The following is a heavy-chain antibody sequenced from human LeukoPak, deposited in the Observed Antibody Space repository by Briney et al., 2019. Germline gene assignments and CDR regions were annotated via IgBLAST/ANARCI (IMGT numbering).Heavy chain of an antibody. CDR2: LYSDGST. Sequence: GGSLRLSCAASGFTVSRNYMSWVRLAPGKGLEWVSVLYSDGSTYHADSVKGRFAISRDNSKNTLQLQMMSLRAEDTAFYYCAKGREYDFWSGFYFDSWGPGTLVTVSS. J-gene: IGHJ4*02. CDR3: AKGREYDFWSGFYFDS. CDR1: GFTVSRNY. D-gene: IGHD3-3*01. V-gene: IGHV3-53*01.